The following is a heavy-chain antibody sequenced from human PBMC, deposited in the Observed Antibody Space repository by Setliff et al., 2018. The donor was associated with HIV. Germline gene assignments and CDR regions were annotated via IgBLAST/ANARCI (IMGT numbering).Heavy chain of an antibody. D-gene: IGHD1-26*01. J-gene: IGHJ3*02. CDR3: AKGSPLVGAPPTDI. Sequence: GGSLRLSCAASGFIFNDYWMSWVRQAPGKGLEWVSGISWNSGSIDYADSVKGRFTISRDNAKNSLYLQMNSLRANDTALYYCAKGSPLVGAPPTDIWGQGTMVTVSS. CDR2: ISWNSGSI. CDR1: GFIFNDYW. V-gene: IGHV3-9*01.